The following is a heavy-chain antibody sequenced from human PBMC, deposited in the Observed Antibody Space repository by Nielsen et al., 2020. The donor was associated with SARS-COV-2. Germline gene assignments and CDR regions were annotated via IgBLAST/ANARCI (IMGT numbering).Heavy chain of an antibody. CDR3: ARDWSRAADV. V-gene: IGHV3-7*01. J-gene: IGHJ3*01. D-gene: IGHD2-15*01. CDR2: IKQDGSVK. CDR1: GFTFSDYW. Sequence: GGSLRLSCAASGFTFSDYWMTWVRQAPGKGLEWVANIKQDGSVKYCVDSVKGRFTISRDNAKNSMSLQMNSLRVEDTAVYYCARDWSRAADVWGQGTMVTVSS.